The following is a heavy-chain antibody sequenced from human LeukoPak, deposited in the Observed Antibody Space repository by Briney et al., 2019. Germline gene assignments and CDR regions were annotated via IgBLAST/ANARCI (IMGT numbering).Heavy chain of an antibody. D-gene: IGHD3-22*01. V-gene: IGHV3-21*01. CDR2: ISSSSSYI. CDR3: ARDLYYYDSSPFPPPDY. Sequence: AGGSLRLPCAASGFTFSSYSMNWVRQAPGKGLEWVSSISSSSSYIYYADSVKGRFTISRDNAKNSLYLQMNSLRAEDTAVYYCARDLYYYDSSPFPPPDYWGQGTLVTVSS. CDR1: GFTFSSYS. J-gene: IGHJ4*02.